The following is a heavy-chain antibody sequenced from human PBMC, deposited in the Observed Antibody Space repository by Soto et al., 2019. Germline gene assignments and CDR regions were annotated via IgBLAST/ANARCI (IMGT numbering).Heavy chain of an antibody. CDR2: INAGNGNT. D-gene: IGHD2-15*01. V-gene: IGHV1-3*01. Sequence: GASVKVSCKASGYTFTSYAMHWVRQAPGQRLEWMGWINAGNGNTKYSQKFQGRVTITRDTSASTAYMELSSLRSEDTAVYYCARDALDCSGGSCYSPHEFDYWGQGTLVTVSS. CDR1: GYTFTSYA. J-gene: IGHJ4*02. CDR3: ARDALDCSGGSCYSPHEFDY.